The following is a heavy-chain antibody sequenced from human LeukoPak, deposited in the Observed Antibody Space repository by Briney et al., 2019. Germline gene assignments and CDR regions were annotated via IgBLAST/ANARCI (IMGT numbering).Heavy chain of an antibody. V-gene: IGHV3-33*01. CDR1: GFSFSTYA. CDR3: AREIFGSGGYPDY. Sequence: PGGSLRLYCAASGFSFSTYAMHWVRQAPGKGLEWVALIWHDASHTFYTDSVKGRFTISRDNSKNTVYLQMNSLGGEDTAVYYCAREIFGSGGYPDYWGQGTLVTVSS. CDR2: IWHDASHT. D-gene: IGHD3-10*01. J-gene: IGHJ4*02.